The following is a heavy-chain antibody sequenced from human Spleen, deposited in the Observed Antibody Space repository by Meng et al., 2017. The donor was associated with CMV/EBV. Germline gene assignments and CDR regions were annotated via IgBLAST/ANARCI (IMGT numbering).Heavy chain of an antibody. Sequence: QVQLVQTGAEVKNPGASVTLSCKTSGYIFKDYAMHWVRQAPGQRLEWMGWINAGNGDTKYSQKFQGRVTITRDTSASIGYMELSSLRSEDTAVYYCARGLGPSYVDRDYWGQGTLVTVSS. V-gene: IGHV1-3*01. CDR2: INAGNGDT. J-gene: IGHJ4*02. CDR1: GYIFKDYA. CDR3: ARGLGPSYVDRDY. D-gene: IGHD4-17*01.